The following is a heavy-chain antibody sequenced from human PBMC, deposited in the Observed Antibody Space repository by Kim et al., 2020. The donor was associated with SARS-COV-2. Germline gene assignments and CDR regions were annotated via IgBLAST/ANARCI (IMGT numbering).Heavy chain of an antibody. Sequence: GGSLRLSCAASGFTFSSYAMSWVRQAPGKGLEWVSVIYSGGSSTYYADSVKGRFTISRDNSKNTLYLQMNSLRAEDTAVYYCAKDGTTVVTGYWYFDLWGRGTLVTVSS. CDR1: GFTFSSYA. CDR2: IYSGGSST. D-gene: IGHD1-7*01. J-gene: IGHJ2*01. CDR3: AKDGTTVVTGYWYFDL. V-gene: IGHV3-23*03.